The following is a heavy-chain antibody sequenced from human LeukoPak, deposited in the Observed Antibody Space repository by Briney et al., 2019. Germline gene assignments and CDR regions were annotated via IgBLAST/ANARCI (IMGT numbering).Heavy chain of an antibody. V-gene: IGHV1-69*04. J-gene: IGHJ4*02. CDR2: IIPILGIA. D-gene: IGHD2-21*02. CDR1: GGTFSSYA. CDR3: ARDRSAYCGGDCYSGGY. Sequence: SVKVSCKASGGTFSSYAISWVRQAPGQGLEWMGRIIPILGIANYAQKFQGRVTITADKSTSTAYMELSSLRSEDTAVYYCARDRSAYCGGDCYSGGYWGQGTLVTVSS.